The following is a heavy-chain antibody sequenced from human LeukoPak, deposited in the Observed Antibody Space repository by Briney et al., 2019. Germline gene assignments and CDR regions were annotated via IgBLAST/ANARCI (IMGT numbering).Heavy chain of an antibody. J-gene: IGHJ4*02. CDR1: GFTFSSYW. Sequence: GSLRLSCAASGFTFSSYWMSWVRQPPGKGLEWIGEINHSGSTNYNPSLKSRVTISVDTSKNQFSLKLSSVTAADTAVYYCARLDPSRGVSGFDYWGQGTLVTVSS. D-gene: IGHD3-10*01. CDR3: ARLDPSRGVSGFDY. V-gene: IGHV4-34*01. CDR2: INHSGST.